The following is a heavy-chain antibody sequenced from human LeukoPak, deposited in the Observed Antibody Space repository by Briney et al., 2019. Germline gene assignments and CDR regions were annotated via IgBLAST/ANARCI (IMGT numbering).Heavy chain of an antibody. CDR2: ISISSGTI. V-gene: IGHV3-48*01. CDR3: ARGSWVGYYYDSSGLGASDY. CDR1: GFTFSDYN. Sequence: GGSLRLSCAASGFTFSDYNMNWFRQAPGKGLEWLSYISISSGTIYYADSVKSRFTISRDNAKNSLFLQMNTLRVEDTAVYYCARGSWVGYYYDSSGLGASDYWGQGTLVTVSS. J-gene: IGHJ4*02. D-gene: IGHD3-22*01.